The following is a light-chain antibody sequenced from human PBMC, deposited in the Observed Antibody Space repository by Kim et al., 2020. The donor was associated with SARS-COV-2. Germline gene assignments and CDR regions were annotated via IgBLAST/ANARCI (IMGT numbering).Light chain of an antibody. CDR3: RERESCSDQRV. CDR1: NIGSKS. Sequence: SYELTQPPSVSVAPGKTARITCGGNNIGSKSVHWYQQKPGQAPVLVIYYDSDRPSGIPERFSGSNSGSTATLTISRVEAGDEADYYCRERESCSDQRVFG. J-gene: IGLJ3*02. CDR2: YDS. V-gene: IGLV3-21*01.